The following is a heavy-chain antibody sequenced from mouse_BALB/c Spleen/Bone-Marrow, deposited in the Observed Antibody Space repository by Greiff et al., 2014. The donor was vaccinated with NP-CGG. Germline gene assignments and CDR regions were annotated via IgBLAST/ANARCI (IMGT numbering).Heavy chain of an antibody. V-gene: IGHV1-54*01. CDR1: GYAFTSYW. CDR3: ARYLRRFAY. J-gene: IGHJ3*01. Sequence: QVQLQQSGAELVRPGASVKVSCKASGYAFTSYWIEWVKQRPGQGLEWIGMINPGSGGTRYNEKFKGKATLTADKSSSTAYMQLSRLSSDDSAVYFCARYLRRFAYWGQGTLLTVSA. CDR2: INPGSGGT.